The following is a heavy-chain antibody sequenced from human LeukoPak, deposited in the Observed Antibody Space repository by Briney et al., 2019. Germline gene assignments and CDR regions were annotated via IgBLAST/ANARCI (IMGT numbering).Heavy chain of an antibody. D-gene: IGHD6-13*01. CDR1: GGSISSHY. Sequence: SETLSLTCTVSGGSISSHYWSWIRQPAGKGLEWIAHIYTFGITNYNPSLKSRVTMSLDTSKNQFSLKLSSVTAADTAVYYCARGEIADKGTPWFDPWGQGTLVTVSS. J-gene: IGHJ5*02. CDR3: ARGEIADKGTPWFDP. V-gene: IGHV4-4*07. CDR2: IYTFGIT.